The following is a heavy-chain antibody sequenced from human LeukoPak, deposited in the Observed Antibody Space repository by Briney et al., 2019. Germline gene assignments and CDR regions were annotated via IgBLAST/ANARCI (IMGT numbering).Heavy chain of an antibody. Sequence: PSETLSLTCTVSGDSFTSTNYWWDWVRLPPGKGLEWIGAIQSTGRTFSNPSLKNRVTISVDTSKKQFSLDLRSATAADTAVYYCARRRHHFDYYDVWGQGTRVTVSS. CDR3: ARRRHHFDYYDV. D-gene: IGHD3-10*01. CDR2: IQSTGRT. V-gene: IGHV4-39*01. CDR1: GDSFTSTNYW. J-gene: IGHJ3*01.